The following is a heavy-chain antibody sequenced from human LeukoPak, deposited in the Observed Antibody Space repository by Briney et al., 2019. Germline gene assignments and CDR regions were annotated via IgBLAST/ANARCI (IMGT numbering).Heavy chain of an antibody. CDR3: TTVDGYYRPLYY. V-gene: IGHV3-15*01. CDR2: IKSKTDGGTT. J-gene: IGHJ4*02. D-gene: IGHD3-22*01. Sequence: GGSLRLSCAASGFTFSNAWMTWVRQAPGKGPEWVGRIKSKTDGGTTDYAAPVKGRFTISRDDSKNTLYLQMNSLKTEDTAVYYCTTVDGYYRPLYYWGQGTLVTVSS. CDR1: GFTFSNAW.